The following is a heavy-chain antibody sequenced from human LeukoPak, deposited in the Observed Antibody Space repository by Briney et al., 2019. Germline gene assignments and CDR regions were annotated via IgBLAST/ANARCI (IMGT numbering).Heavy chain of an antibody. V-gene: IGHV3-48*03. CDR3: ARDAGGDFWSGYSID. J-gene: IGHJ4*02. CDR1: GFTFSSYE. D-gene: IGHD3-3*01. CDR2: ISSSGSTI. Sequence: GGSLRLSCAASGFTFSSYEMNWVRQAPGKGLEWVSYISSSGSTIYYADSVKGRFTISRDNAKNSLYLQMNSLRAEDTAVYYCARDAGGDFWSGYSIDWGQGTLVTVSS.